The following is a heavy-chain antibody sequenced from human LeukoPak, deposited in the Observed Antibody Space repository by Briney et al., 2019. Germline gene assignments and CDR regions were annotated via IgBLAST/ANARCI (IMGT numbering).Heavy chain of an antibody. J-gene: IGHJ4*02. CDR2: LIPVFGTP. CDR3: AREDDSSGYILGFFDY. D-gene: IGHD3-22*01. CDR1: GDTFSSYS. V-gene: IGHV1-69*01. Sequence: SVKVSCKTSGDTFSSYSIAWVRQSPGQGLEYLGGLIPVFGTPKTTQKFHGRVTFTADESTSTVYMELTSLKSDDTAVYYCAREDDSSGYILGFFDYWGQGTLVTVSS.